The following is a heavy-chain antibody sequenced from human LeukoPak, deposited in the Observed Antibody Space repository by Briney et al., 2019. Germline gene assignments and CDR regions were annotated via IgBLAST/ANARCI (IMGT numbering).Heavy chain of an antibody. V-gene: IGHV3-30*18. D-gene: IGHD3-10*01. J-gene: IGHJ4*02. CDR1: GFTFSSYG. CDR2: ISYDGSNK. CDR3: AKVWTPMVRGAHSWVDY. Sequence: GRSLRLSCAASGFTFSSYGMHWVRQAPGKGLEWVAVISYDGSNKYYADSVKGRFTISRDNSKNTLYLQMNSLRAEDTAVYYCAKVWTPMVRGAHSWVDYWGQGTLVTVSS.